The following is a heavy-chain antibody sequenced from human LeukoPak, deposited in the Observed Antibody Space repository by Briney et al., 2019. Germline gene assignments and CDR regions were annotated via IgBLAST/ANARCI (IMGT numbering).Heavy chain of an antibody. D-gene: IGHD4-17*01. V-gene: IGHV4-4*02. CDR1: GGSISSRNW. CDR2: IHHSGST. Sequence: SETLSLTCAVSGGSISSRNWWSWVRQPPGKGLEWIGEIHHSGSTNYNSSLKGRVTISVDKSKNQFSLKLNSVTAADTAMFYCARRGGKNYGDYLLYYYYMDVWGKGTTVTVSS. J-gene: IGHJ6*03. CDR3: ARRGGKNYGDYLLYYYYMDV.